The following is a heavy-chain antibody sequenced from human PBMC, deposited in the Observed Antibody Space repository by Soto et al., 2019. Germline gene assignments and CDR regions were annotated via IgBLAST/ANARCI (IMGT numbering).Heavy chain of an antibody. D-gene: IGHD2-15*01. CDR1: GFTFSTYW. CDR2: IISDESTT. CDR3: ATGPTPAFDI. Sequence: GGSLRLSCVASGFTFSTYWMHWVRQAPGKGLVWVSRIISDESTTIYADFVKGRFTISRDNAKNTLYLQMNSLSVEDTAMYYCATGPTPAFDIWGLGTMVTVSS. V-gene: IGHV3-74*01. J-gene: IGHJ3*02.